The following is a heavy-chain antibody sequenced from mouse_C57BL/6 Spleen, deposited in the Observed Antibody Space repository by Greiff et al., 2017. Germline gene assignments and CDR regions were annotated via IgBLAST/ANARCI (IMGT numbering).Heavy chain of an antibody. CDR3: ARDGELLYGAMDY. CDR1: GFTFSDYY. V-gene: IGHV5-16*01. Sequence: DVKLVESEGGLVQPGSSMKLSCTASGFTFSDYYMAWVRQVPEKGLEWVANINYDGSSTYYLDSLKSRFIISRDNAKNILYLQMSSLKSEDTATYYCARDGELLYGAMDYWGQGTSVTVSS. D-gene: IGHD1-1*02. J-gene: IGHJ4*01. CDR2: INYDGSST.